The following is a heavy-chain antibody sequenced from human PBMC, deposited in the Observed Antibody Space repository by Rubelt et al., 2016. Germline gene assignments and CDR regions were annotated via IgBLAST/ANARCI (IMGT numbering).Heavy chain of an antibody. Sequence: EVQLVESGGGLVQPGRSLRLSCAASGFTFDDYAMHWVRQAPGKGLEWVSGISWNSGSIGYAYSVKGLFTISRDNAKNSLYPQMNSLRAEDTALYYCAKDQGWGQGTLVTVSS. CDR3: AKDQG. J-gene: IGHJ4*02. V-gene: IGHV3-9*01. CDR1: GFTFDDYA. CDR2: ISWNSGSI.